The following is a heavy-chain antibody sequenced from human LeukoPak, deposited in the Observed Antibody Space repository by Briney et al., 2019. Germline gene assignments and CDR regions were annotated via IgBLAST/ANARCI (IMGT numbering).Heavy chain of an antibody. V-gene: IGHV3-30*18. CDR2: ISYDGINK. J-gene: IGHJ4*02. CDR1: GYTFTGYY. Sequence: SCKASGYTFTGYYMHWVRQAPGKGLEWVAVISYDGINKYYADSVKGRFTISRDNSKNTVYLQMNSLRAEDTAVYYCAKVGYLITMVRGPFDNWGQGTLVTVSS. D-gene: IGHD3-10*01. CDR3: AKVGYLITMVRGPFDN.